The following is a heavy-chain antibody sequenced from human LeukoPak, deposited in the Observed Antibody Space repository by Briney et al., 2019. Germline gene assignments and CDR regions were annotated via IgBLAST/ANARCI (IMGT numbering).Heavy chain of an antibody. J-gene: IGHJ4*02. CDR1: GYTLTELS. CDR2: IIPIFGTA. CDR3: ARGDTNRKQWLPKD. D-gene: IGHD6-19*01. V-gene: IGHV1-69*13. Sequence: VASVKVSCKVSGYTLTELSMHWVRQAPGQGLEWMGGIIPIFGTANYAQKFQGRVTITADESTSTAYMELSSLRSEDTAVYYCARGDTNRKQWLPKDWGQGTLVTVSS.